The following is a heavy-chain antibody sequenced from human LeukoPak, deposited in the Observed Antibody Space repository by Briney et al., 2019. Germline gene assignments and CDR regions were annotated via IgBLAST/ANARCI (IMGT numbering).Heavy chain of an antibody. J-gene: IGHJ6*03. D-gene: IGHD2-2*01. CDR3: ARERDPGYCSSTSCYQIDYYMDV. V-gene: IGHV1-18*01. Sequence: ASVKVSCKASGYTFTSYGISWVRQAPGQGLEWMGWISAYNGNTNYAQKLQGRVTMTTDTSTSTAYMELRSLRSDDTAVYYCARERDPGYCSSTSCYQIDYYMDVWGKGTTVTVSS. CDR2: ISAYNGNT. CDR1: GYTFTSYG.